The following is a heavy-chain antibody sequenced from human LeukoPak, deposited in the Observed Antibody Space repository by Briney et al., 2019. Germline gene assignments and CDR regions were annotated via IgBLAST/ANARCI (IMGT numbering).Heavy chain of an antibody. D-gene: IGHD3-3*01. CDR3: ARAYDFWSGYFDY. CDR1: GYIFTSYN. CDR2: INPSGGTT. V-gene: IGHV1-46*01. Sequence: ASVKVSCKASGYIFTSYNIYWVRQAPGQGLEWMGIINPSGGTTNYAQKFKGRVTMTRDTSTSTVYMELSSLRSEDTAVYYCARAYDFWSGYFDYWGQGTLVTVSS. J-gene: IGHJ4*02.